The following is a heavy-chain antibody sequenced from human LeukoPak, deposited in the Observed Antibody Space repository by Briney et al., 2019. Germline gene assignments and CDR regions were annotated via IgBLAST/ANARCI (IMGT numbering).Heavy chain of an antibody. V-gene: IGHV3-48*03. Sequence: GGSLRLSCVASGFTFSSYEMNWVRQAPGKGLEWVSYIGSRGTTRYYADSVKGRFTISRDNAKNSLSLQMNSLRVEDTAVYYCASLDTALFHFYGMDVWGPGATVTVSS. CDR1: GFTFSSYE. CDR2: IGSRGTTR. D-gene: IGHD5-18*01. CDR3: ASLDTALFHFYGMDV. J-gene: IGHJ6*02.